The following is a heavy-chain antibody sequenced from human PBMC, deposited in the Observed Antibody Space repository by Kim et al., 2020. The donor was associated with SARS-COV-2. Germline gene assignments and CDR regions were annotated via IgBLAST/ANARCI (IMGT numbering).Heavy chain of an antibody. D-gene: IGHD3-10*01. CDR1: GFTFSSYA. Sequence: GGSLRLSCAASGFTFSSYAMSWVRQAPGKGLEWVSAISGSGGSTYYADSVKGRFTISRDNSKNTLYLQMNSLRAEDTAVYYCARRYGSGSWALDYWGQGTLVTVSS. CDR3: ARRYGSGSWALDY. V-gene: IGHV3-23*01. CDR2: ISGSGGST. J-gene: IGHJ4*02.